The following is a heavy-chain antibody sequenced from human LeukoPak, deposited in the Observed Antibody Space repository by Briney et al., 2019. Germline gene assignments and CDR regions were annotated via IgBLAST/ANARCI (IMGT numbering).Heavy chain of an antibody. J-gene: IGHJ4*02. CDR3: ARLPTMTTMGY. Sequence: SETLSLTCTMSGGSISTYYWSWIRQPPGKGLEWIGYIYYSGNTNYNPSLKSQVTISIDTSKRQFSLKLTSVTAADTAIYYCARLPTMTTMGYWGQGTLVTVSS. CDR2: IYYSGNT. D-gene: IGHD4-17*01. CDR1: GGSISTYY. V-gene: IGHV4-59*08.